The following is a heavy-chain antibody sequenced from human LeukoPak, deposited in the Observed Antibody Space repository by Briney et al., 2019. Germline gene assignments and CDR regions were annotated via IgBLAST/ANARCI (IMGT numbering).Heavy chain of an antibody. CDR2: ISGSGGST. J-gene: IGHJ4*02. CDR1: GFTFSSYA. CDR3: EKDFARIAVAGPHDY. V-gene: IGHV3-23*01. Sequence: GGSLRLSCAASGFTFSSYAMSWVRQAPGKGLEWVSAISGSGGSTYYADSVKGRFTISRDNSKNTLYLQMNSLRAEDTAVYYCEKDFARIAVAGPHDYWGQGTLVTVSS. D-gene: IGHD6-19*01.